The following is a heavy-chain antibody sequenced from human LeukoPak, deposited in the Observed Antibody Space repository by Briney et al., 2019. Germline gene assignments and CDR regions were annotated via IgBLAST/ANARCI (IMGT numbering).Heavy chain of an antibody. J-gene: IGHJ4*02. D-gene: IGHD1-26*01. CDR3: ASRTIVGATGDY. Sequence: PSETLSVTCTVSGGSISSYYWSWIRQPPGKGLEWIGSIYYSGSTYYNPSLKSRVTISVDTSKNQFSLKLSSVTAADTAVYYCASRTIVGATGDYWGQGTLVTVSS. V-gene: IGHV4-39*01. CDR1: GGSISSYY. CDR2: IYYSGST.